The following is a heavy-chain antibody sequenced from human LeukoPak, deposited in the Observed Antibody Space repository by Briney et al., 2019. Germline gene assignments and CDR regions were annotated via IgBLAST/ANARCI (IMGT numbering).Heavy chain of an antibody. Sequence: ASVKVSCKASGYTFTSYGISWVRQAPGQGLEWMGWISAYNGNTNYAQKLQGRVTMTTDTSTSTAYMELRSLRSDDTAVYYCARTVGITMIVVVQHFDYWGQGTLVTVSS. D-gene: IGHD3-22*01. J-gene: IGHJ4*02. V-gene: IGHV1-18*01. CDR3: ARTVGITMIVVVQHFDY. CDR1: GYTFTSYG. CDR2: ISAYNGNT.